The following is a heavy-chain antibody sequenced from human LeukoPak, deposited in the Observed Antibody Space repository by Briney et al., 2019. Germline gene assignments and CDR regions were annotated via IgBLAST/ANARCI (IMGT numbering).Heavy chain of an antibody. J-gene: IGHJ5*02. D-gene: IGHD3-10*01. CDR2: IYYSGST. CDR1: GGSISSSSYY. CDR3: ARRGGSGSYYNFWFDP. V-gene: IGHV4-39*01. Sequence: SETLSLTCTVSGGSISSSSYYWGWIRQPPGKGLEWIGSIYYSGSTYYNPSPKSRVTIFVDTSKNQFSLKLSSVTAADTAVYYCARRGGSGSYYNFWFDPWGQGTLVTVSS.